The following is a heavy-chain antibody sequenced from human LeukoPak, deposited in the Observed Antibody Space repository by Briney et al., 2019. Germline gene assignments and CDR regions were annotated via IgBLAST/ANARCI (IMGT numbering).Heavy chain of an antibody. J-gene: IGHJ5*02. CDR2: INPSGGST. V-gene: IGHV1-46*01. Sequence: ASVKVSCKASGYTFTSYYMHWVRQAPGQGLEWMGIINPSGGSTSYAQKFQGRVTMTRDTSTSTVYMELSSLRSEDTAVYYCARDRRGGIVLNWFDPWGQGTLVTVSS. CDR3: ARDRRGGIVLNWFDP. CDR1: GYTFTSYY. D-gene: IGHD2/OR15-2a*01.